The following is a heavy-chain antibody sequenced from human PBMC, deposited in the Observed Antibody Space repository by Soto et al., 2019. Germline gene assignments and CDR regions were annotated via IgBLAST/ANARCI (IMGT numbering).Heavy chain of an antibody. CDR2: IIPIFGTT. CDR1: GGTFSNYA. Sequence: QVQLVQSGAEVKKPGSSVKVSCKASGGTFSNYAISWVRQAPGQGLEWMGGIIPIFGTTNYAQRFQGRVTITADESTRTAYMELSSLRSEDTAVYYCARVSSSWYKDYFDYWGQGPLVTVSS. V-gene: IGHV1-69*12. D-gene: IGHD6-13*01. CDR3: ARVSSSWYKDYFDY. J-gene: IGHJ4*02.